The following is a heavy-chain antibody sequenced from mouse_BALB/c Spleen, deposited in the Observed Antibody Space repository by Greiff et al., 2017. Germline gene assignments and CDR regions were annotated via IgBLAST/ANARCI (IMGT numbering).Heavy chain of an antibody. Sequence: EVQLLQSGGGLVKPGGSLKLSCAASGFSFTSYSMPWVRQTPVKRLEWVATISSGGSYTYYPDSVKGRFTISRDNAKNKLYLQMSSLKSEDTAMYYGARVGARMVTTRGLAYWGQGTLVTVSA. D-gene: IGHD2-2*01. CDR1: GFSFTSYS. J-gene: IGHJ3*01. V-gene: IGHV5-6-4*01. CDR3: ARVGARMVTTRGLAY. CDR2: ISSGGSYT.